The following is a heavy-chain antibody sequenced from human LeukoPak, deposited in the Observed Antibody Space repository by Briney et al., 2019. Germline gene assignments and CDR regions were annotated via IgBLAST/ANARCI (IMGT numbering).Heavy chain of an antibody. Sequence: GGSLRLSCEASGFTFSTYGMHWVRQAPGKGLEWVALTSYDGSDKNYADSVKGRFTISRDNSKSTLYLQMDSLRGDDAAVYYCAKAVGSISWSFDYWGQGTLVTVSS. CDR1: GFTFSTYG. CDR3: AKAVGSISWSFDY. J-gene: IGHJ4*02. V-gene: IGHV3-30*18. D-gene: IGHD6-13*01. CDR2: TSYDGSDK.